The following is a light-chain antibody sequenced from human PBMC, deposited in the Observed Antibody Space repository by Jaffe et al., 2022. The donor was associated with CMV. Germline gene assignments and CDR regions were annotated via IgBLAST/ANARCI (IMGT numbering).Light chain of an antibody. Sequence: DIQVTQFPSSLSASVGDRVTITCRASQDIANYLAWYQQKPGRVPKLLMYAGNILRSGAPSRFRGSGAGTDFSLTITSLQPEDVATYYCQKYNTAPWTFGQGTKVEIK. V-gene: IGKV1-27*01. CDR1: QDIANY. CDR3: QKYNTAPWT. J-gene: IGKJ1*01. CDR2: AGN.